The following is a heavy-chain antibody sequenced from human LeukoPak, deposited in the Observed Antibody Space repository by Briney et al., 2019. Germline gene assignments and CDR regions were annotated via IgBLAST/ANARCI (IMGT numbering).Heavy chain of an antibody. J-gene: IGHJ4*02. D-gene: IGHD3-16*02. Sequence: SVKVSCKASGGTFSSYAISWVRQAPGQGLEWMGRIIPIFGTANYAQKFQRRVTITTDESTSTAYMELSSLRSEDTAVYYCARSLRAYYDYVWGSYRSDYWGQGTLVTVSS. CDR3: ARSLRAYYDYVWGSYRSDY. CDR1: GGTFSSYA. CDR2: IIPIFGTA. V-gene: IGHV1-69*05.